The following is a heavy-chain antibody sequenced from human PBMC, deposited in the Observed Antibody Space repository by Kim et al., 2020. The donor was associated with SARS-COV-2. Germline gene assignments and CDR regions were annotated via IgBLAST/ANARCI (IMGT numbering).Heavy chain of an antibody. V-gene: IGHV1-2*06. CDR3: ARREELLWFGELNSYVMNV. J-gene: IGHJ6*02. D-gene: IGHD3-10*01. CDR1: GYTFTGYY. Sequence: ASVKVSCKSSGYTFTGYYIHWVRQAPGQGLEWMGRINPYNGGTDYARKFQGRVTMTRDTSINTAFMEVNRLRFDDTAVYFCARREELLWFGELNSYVMNVWGQGTTVTVS. CDR2: INPYNGGT.